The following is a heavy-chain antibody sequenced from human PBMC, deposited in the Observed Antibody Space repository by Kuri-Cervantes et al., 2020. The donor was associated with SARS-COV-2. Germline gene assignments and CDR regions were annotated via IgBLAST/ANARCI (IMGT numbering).Heavy chain of an antibody. CDR2: INPNSGGT. J-gene: IGHJ5*02. CDR3: ARETSMIVVDGWFDP. D-gene: IGHD3-22*01. Sequence: ASVKVSCKASGYTFTGYYMHWVRQAPGQGLEWMGWINPNSGGTNYAQKFQGRVTMTRDTSISTAYMELSRLRSDDTAVYYCARETSMIVVDGWFDPWGQGTLVTVSS. CDR1: GYTFTGYY. V-gene: IGHV1-2*02.